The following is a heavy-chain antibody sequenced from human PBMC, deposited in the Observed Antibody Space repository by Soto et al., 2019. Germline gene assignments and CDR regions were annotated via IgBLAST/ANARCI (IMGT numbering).Heavy chain of an antibody. Sequence: PGGSLRLSCAASGFTFSDYYMSWIRQAPGKGLEWVSYISSSGSTIYYADSVKGRFTISRDNAKNSLYLQMSSLRAEDTAVYYCARVLAAAGGNWFDPWGQGTLVTVSS. V-gene: IGHV3-11*01. CDR1: GFTFSDYY. CDR2: ISSSGSTI. D-gene: IGHD6-13*01. J-gene: IGHJ5*02. CDR3: ARVLAAAGGNWFDP.